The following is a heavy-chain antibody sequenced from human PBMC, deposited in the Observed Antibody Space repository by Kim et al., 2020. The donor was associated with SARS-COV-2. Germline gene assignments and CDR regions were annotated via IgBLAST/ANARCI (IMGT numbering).Heavy chain of an antibody. CDR2: ISVYNGNT. D-gene: IGHD3-3*01. Sequence: ASVKVCKASGYTFTSYGINWVRQAPGQGLEWMGWISVYNGNTNYAQKVQGRVTMTTDTSTSTAYMELRSLRSDDTAVYYCARGWGSDFWSGYYMNSYYYMDVWGKGTTVTVS. CDR1: GYTFTSYG. CDR3: ARGWGSDFWSGYYMNSYYYMDV. J-gene: IGHJ6*03. V-gene: IGHV1-18*01.